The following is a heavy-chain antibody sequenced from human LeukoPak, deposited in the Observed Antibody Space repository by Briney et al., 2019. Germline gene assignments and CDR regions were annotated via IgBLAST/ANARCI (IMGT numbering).Heavy chain of an antibody. CDR1: GGSISSSSYY. D-gene: IGHD3-3*01. V-gene: IGHV4-39*01. CDR2: IYYSGST. J-gene: IGHJ4*02. CDR3: ARRGEWLLGYFDY. Sequence: SGTLSLTCTVSGGSISSSSYYWGWIRQPPGKGLEWIGSIYYSGSTYYNPSLKSRVTISVDTSKNQFSLKLSSVTAADTAVYYCARRGEWLLGYFDYWGQGTLVTVSS.